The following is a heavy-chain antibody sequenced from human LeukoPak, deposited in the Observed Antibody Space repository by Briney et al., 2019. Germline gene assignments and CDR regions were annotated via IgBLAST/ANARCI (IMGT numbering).Heavy chain of an antibody. CDR1: GYTFTSYA. CDR3: ARGDILTGPRRHAFDI. CDR2: INAGNGNT. D-gene: IGHD3-9*01. V-gene: IGHV1-3*01. J-gene: IGHJ3*02. Sequence: ASVKVSCKASGYTFTSYAMHWVRQAPGQRLEWMGWINAGNGNTKYSQKFQGRVTITRDTSASTAYMELSGLRSEDTAVYYCARGDILTGPRRHAFDIWGQGTMVTVSS.